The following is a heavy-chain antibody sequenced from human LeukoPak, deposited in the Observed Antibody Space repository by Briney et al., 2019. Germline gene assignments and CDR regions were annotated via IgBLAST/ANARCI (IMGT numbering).Heavy chain of an antibody. CDR3: ASLYSSSSFDY. D-gene: IGHD6-6*01. Sequence: GGSLRFSGAASGFTVSSNYMSWVRQAPGKGLEWVSVIYSGGSTYYADSVKGRFTISRDNSKNTLYLQMNSLRAEDTAVYYCASLYSSSSFDYWGQGTLVTVSS. CDR1: GFTVSSNY. V-gene: IGHV3-66*02. J-gene: IGHJ4*02. CDR2: IYSGGST.